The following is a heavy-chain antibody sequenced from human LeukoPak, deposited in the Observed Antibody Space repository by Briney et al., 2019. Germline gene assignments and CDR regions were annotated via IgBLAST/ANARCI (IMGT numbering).Heavy chain of an antibody. CDR1: GGSISSSSYY. V-gene: IGHV4-39*01. CDR3: ARLNSFGGFDY. CDR2: IYYSGGT. D-gene: IGHD3-16*01. Sequence: PSETLSLTCTVSGGSISSSSYYWGWIRQPPGKGLEGIGSIYYSGGTYYSPSLKSRVTISVDTSKNQFSLKLSSVTAADTAVYYCARLNSFGGFDYWGQGTLVTVSS. J-gene: IGHJ4*02.